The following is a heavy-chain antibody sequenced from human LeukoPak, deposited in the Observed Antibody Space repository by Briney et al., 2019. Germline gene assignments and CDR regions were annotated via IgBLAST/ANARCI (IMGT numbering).Heavy chain of an antibody. CDR2: IYPGDSDT. CDR3: ARRFGRWLQSRYYFDY. D-gene: IGHD5-24*01. CDR1: GYSFTSYW. J-gene: IGHJ4*02. Sequence: GESLKISCKGSGYSFTSYWIGWVRQMPGKGLEWMGIIYPGDSDTRYSPSFQGQVTISADKSISTAYLQWSSLKASDTAMYYCARRFGRWLQSRYYFDYWGQGTLVTASS. V-gene: IGHV5-51*01.